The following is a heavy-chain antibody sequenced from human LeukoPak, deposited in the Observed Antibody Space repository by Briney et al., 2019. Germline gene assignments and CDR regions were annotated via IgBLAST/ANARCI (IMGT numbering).Heavy chain of an antibody. CDR1: GFTFSSYS. Sequence: GGSLRLSCAASGFTFSSYSMNWVRQAPGKGLEWVSCITSSGGMTYYADSVKGRFTISRDNSKNSLYLQMNSLRAEDTAVYYCVWSLGYCSGGSCPEYFQHWGQGTLVTVSS. CDR3: VWSLGYCSGGSCPEYFQH. J-gene: IGHJ1*01. V-gene: IGHV3-23*01. CDR2: ITSSGGMT. D-gene: IGHD2-15*01.